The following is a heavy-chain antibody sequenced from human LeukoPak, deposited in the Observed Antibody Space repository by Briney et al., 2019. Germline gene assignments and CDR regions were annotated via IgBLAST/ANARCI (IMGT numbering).Heavy chain of an antibody. CDR1: GFNFNDAA. V-gene: IGHV3-23*01. J-gene: IGHJ3*02. Sequence: TGGSLRLSCAASGFNFNDAAMTWVRQAPGKGLEWVSAISGSGGSTYYADSVKGRFTISRDNSKNTLYLQMNSLRAEDTAVYYCAKTRGSEVSAFDIWGQGTMVTVSS. CDR2: ISGSGGST. D-gene: IGHD5-12*01. CDR3: AKTRGSEVSAFDI.